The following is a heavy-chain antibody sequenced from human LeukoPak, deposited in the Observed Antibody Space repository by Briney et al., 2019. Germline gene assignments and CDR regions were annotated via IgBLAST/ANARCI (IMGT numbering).Heavy chain of an antibody. CDR3: ARRTNEYSSSSAIRH. CDR2: IIPIFGTA. D-gene: IGHD6-6*01. V-gene: IGHV1-69*13. CDR1: GGTFNSYA. J-gene: IGHJ4*02. Sequence: GASVKVSCKASGGTFNSYAISWVRQAPGQGLEWMGGIIPIFGTANYAQKFQGRVTITADESTSTAYMELSSLRSEDTAVYYCARRTNEYSSSSAIRHWGQGTLVTVSS.